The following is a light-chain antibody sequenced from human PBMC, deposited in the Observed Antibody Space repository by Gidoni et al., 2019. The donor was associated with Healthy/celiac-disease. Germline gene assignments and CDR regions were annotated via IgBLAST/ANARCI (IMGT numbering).Light chain of an antibody. CDR2: YAS. J-gene: IGKJ1*01. V-gene: IGKV3-11*01. Sequence: EIVLTQSPATLSLSPGERALLSGRASQSVSSYLAWYQQKPGQAPRLLLYYASNSATGLPARFSGSGSGTDFTLTISSLEPEDFAVYYCQQRSNWPPWTFGQGTQVEIK. CDR1: QSVSSY. CDR3: QQRSNWPPWT.